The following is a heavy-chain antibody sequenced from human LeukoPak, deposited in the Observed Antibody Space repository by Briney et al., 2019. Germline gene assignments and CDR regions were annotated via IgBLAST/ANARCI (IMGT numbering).Heavy chain of an antibody. J-gene: IGHJ3*02. CDR1: GGSISSSSYY. D-gene: IGHD2-2*02. CDR2: IYYSGST. CDR3: ARHDFGCSSTSCHMDAFDI. V-gene: IGHV4-39*01. Sequence: PSETLSLTCTVSGGSISSSSYYWGWIRQPPGQGLEWIGSIYYSGSTYYNPSLKSRVTISVDTSKNQFSLKLSSVTAADTAVYYCARHDFGCSSTSCHMDAFDIWGQGTMVTVSS.